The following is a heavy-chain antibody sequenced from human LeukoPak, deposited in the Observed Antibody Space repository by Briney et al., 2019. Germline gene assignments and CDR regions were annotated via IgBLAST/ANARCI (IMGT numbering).Heavy chain of an antibody. CDR2: IRSQAYGGTE. CDR3: ARGPIYLWLYYGMDV. CDR1: GFTFRDHA. D-gene: IGHD3-16*01. J-gene: IGHJ6*02. V-gene: IGHV3-49*04. Sequence: GGSLRLSCTASGFTFRDHAMTWVRQAPGKGLEWVSFIRSQAYGGTEEYAASVQGRFTISRDDSYSIAYLQMNCLKTEDTAVYYCARGPIYLWLYYGMDVWGQGTTVIVSS.